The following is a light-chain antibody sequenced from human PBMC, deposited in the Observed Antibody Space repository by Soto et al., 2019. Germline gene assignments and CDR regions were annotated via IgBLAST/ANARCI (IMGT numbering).Light chain of an antibody. CDR2: WAS. Sequence: DIVMTQSPDSLAVSLGERATINCKSSQSILYSSNNNNYLAWYQQKPGQPPKLLIYWASTRESGVPDRFSGSGWVTDFTLTVSSLQAEGVAIYYYQQYYSTPYTIGQGTKLEIK. CDR3: QQYYSTPYT. V-gene: IGKV4-1*01. CDR1: QSILYSSNNNNY. J-gene: IGKJ2*01.